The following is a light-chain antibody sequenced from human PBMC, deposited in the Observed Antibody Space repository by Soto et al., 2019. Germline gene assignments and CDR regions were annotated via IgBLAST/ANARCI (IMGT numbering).Light chain of an antibody. CDR3: CSYAGSYTWV. J-gene: IGLJ3*02. Sequence: QSALTQPRSVSGSPGQSVTISCTGTNSDVGGYNYVSWYQQHPGKAPKLMIYDVSKRPSGVPDRLSGSKSGNTASLTISGLQAGDEADYYCCSYAGSYTWVFGGGTKVTVL. CDR1: NSDVGGYNY. CDR2: DVS. V-gene: IGLV2-11*01.